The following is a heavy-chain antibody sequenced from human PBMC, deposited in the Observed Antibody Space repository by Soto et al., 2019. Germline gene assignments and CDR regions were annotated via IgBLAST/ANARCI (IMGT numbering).Heavy chain of an antibody. CDR1: GGSISIYY. Sequence: SDTLSLTCTVSGGSISIYYWSWIRQPPGKGLEWIGYIYYSGSTNYNPSLKSRVTISVDTSKNQFSLKLSSVTAADTAVYYCARAIVATIVWFDPWGQGTLVTVSS. V-gene: IGHV4-59*01. D-gene: IGHD5-12*01. CDR2: IYYSGST. CDR3: ARAIVATIVWFDP. J-gene: IGHJ5*02.